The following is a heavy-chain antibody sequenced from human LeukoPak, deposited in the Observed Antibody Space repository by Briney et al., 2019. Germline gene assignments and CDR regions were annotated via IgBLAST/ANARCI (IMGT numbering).Heavy chain of an antibody. V-gene: IGHV3-23*01. J-gene: IGHJ6*03. CDR1: GFAFSNFA. CDR3: AKMMGQRLYDYCMDV. D-gene: IGHD3-16*01. CDR2: MGGGGDGT. Sequence: GGSLRLSCAASGFAFSNFAMSWVSQAPGKGLEWLSLMGGGGDGTYYADSVKGRSSISRAKSKNTLYLQMNSLRAEDTAVYYCAKMMGQRLYDYCMDVWGTGTTVTVSS.